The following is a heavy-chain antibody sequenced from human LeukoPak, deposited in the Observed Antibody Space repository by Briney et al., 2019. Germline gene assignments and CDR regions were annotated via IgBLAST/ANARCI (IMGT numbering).Heavy chain of an antibody. CDR2: IYSGGST. J-gene: IGHJ6*02. CDR1: GFTVSSDY. V-gene: IGHV3-53*01. D-gene: IGHD3-22*01. CDR3: QVEVSYYYYYGMDV. Sequence: GGSLRLSCAASGFTVSSDYMSWVRQAPGKGLEWVSVIYSGGSTYYADSVKGRFTISRDNSKNTLYLQMNSLRAEDTAVYYCQVEVSYYYYYGMDVWGQGTTVTVSS.